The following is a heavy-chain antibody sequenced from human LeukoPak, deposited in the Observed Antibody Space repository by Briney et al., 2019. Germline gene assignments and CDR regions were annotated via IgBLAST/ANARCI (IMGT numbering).Heavy chain of an antibody. CDR1: GFTFSDYY. D-gene: IGHD3-22*01. CDR3: ARVKNGFDGNGYPYYYYYMDV. V-gene: IGHV3-11*04. CDR2: ISTSGTTT. J-gene: IGHJ6*03. Sequence: GGSLRLSCAASGFTFSDYYMSWMRQAPGKGLEWVSYISTSGTTTYYGDSVKGRFTISRDNAKNSLYLQMNNLRAEDTAVYYCARVKNGFDGNGYPYYYYYMDVWGRGTTVTVFS.